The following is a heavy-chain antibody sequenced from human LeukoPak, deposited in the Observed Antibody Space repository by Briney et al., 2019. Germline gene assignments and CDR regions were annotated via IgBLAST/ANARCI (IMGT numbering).Heavy chain of an antibody. Sequence: GGSLRLSCAASGFTFSDYYMSWIRQAPGKGLEWVSYISSSGSTIYYADSVKGRFTISRVNAKNSLYLQMNSLRAEDTAVYYCARDRARVNYANGAFDIWGQGTMVTVSS. CDR3: ARDRARVNYANGAFDI. CDR2: ISSSGSTI. CDR1: GFTFSDYY. D-gene: IGHD1-7*01. J-gene: IGHJ3*02. V-gene: IGHV3-11*01.